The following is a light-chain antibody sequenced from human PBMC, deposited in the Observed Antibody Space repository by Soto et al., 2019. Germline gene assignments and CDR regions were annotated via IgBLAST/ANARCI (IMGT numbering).Light chain of an antibody. CDR1: QSVSSSY. Sequence: EIVLTQSPGTLSLSPGERATLSCRASQSVSSSYLAWYQQKPGQAPRTLIYDASSRATGIPDRFSGSGSGTDFSLTISRLEPEDFAVYYCQQYGSSPLGTFGPGTKVDIK. V-gene: IGKV3-20*01. J-gene: IGKJ3*01. CDR2: DAS. CDR3: QQYGSSPLGT.